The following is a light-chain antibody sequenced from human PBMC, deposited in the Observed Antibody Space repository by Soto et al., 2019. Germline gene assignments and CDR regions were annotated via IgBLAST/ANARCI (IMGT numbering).Light chain of an antibody. CDR1: SSDVGGYNY. V-gene: IGLV2-11*01. CDR3: CSYAGTYV. Sequence: LTQLCSVSGAPGQSVTISCTGTSSDVGGYNYVSWYQQHPGKAPKVIIYDVSKRPSGVPDRFSGSKSGNSASLTISGLQAEDEADYHCCSYAGTYVFGTGTKVTDL. J-gene: IGLJ1*01. CDR2: DVS.